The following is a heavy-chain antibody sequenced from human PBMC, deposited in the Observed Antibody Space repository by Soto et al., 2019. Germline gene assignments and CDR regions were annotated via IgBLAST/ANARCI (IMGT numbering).Heavy chain of an antibody. CDR3: ARADRAALTAPYYYGMDV. Sequence: SQTLSLTCAISVDSVSSNSAAWNCIRQSPSRGLEWLGRTYYRSKWYNDYAVSVKSRITINPDTSKNQFSLQLNSVTPEDTAVYYCARADRAALTAPYYYGMDVWGQGTTVTVSS. D-gene: IGHD6-6*01. J-gene: IGHJ6*02. CDR2: TYYRSKWYN. CDR1: VDSVSSNSAA. V-gene: IGHV6-1*01.